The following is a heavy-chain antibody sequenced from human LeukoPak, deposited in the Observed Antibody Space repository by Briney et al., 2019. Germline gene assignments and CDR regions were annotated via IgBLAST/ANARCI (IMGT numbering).Heavy chain of an antibody. CDR3: ARAGRWELLDY. D-gene: IGHD1-26*01. J-gene: IGHJ4*02. CDR1: GYSISSGYY. V-gene: IGHV4-38-2*02. Sequence: SETLSLTCTVSGYSISSGYYWGWIRPPPGKGLEWIGSIYHSGSTYYNPSLKSRVTISVDTPKNQFSLKLSPVTAADTAVYYCARAGRWELLDYWGQGTLVTVPS. CDR2: IYHSGST.